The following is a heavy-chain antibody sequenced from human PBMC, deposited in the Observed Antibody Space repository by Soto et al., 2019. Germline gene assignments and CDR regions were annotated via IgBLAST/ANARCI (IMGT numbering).Heavy chain of an antibody. V-gene: IGHV4-61*01. Sequence: LSLTCSVSGDSVSRGSYHWSWIRQPPGKGLEWIGFKPYTGSPDYSPSLKSRVVISIDRSKNQFSLKLSSVTATDTAVYFCAKVGWGGDSWGQGTLVTVSS. CDR3: AKVGWGGDS. J-gene: IGHJ4*02. CDR1: GDSVSRGSYH. D-gene: IGHD7-27*01. CDR2: KPYTGSP.